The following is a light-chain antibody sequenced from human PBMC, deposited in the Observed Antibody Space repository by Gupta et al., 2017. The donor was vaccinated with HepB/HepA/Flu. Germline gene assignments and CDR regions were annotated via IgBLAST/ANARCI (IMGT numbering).Light chain of an antibody. V-gene: IGKV1-5*03. CDR2: KAS. Sequence: DIQMTQSPSTLSAFVGDRVTITCRASQSIGIWLAWYQQKPGEAPKVLIYKASTLEIGVPSRFSGSGSGTEFTLTISSLQADDFATYYCQRYNSYSQSFGRGTKLEI. J-gene: IGKJ2*03. CDR3: QRYNSYSQS. CDR1: QSIGIW.